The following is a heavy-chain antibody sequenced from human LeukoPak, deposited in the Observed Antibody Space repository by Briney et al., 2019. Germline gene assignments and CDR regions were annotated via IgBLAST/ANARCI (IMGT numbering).Heavy chain of an antibody. CDR1: AFTFSSHG. Sequence: GRSLRLSCAASAFTFSSHGMHWVRQAPGKGLEWVAVISFDASSKYYADSVKGRFTISRDNSKNTLYLQMNSLRAEDTAVYYCARVKDSSGWYVALDYWGQGTLVTVSS. CDR3: ARVKDSSGWYVALDY. J-gene: IGHJ4*02. V-gene: IGHV3-30*03. CDR2: ISFDASSK. D-gene: IGHD6-19*01.